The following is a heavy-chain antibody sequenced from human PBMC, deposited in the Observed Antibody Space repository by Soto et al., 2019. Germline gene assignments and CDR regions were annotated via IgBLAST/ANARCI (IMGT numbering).Heavy chain of an antibody. CDR3: AKDGIAVASDGLNYYSMEV. J-gene: IGHJ6*03. V-gene: IGHV3-30*18. Sequence: QVQLVESGGGVVQPGRSLRLSCASSGFTFSSYGMHWVRQAPGKGLERVAVISYDGSNKYYADSVKGRFTISRDNSKNTLYLQLNCLRAEFTAVYNCAKDGIAVASDGLNYYSMEVWGEGTTVTVSS. CDR2: ISYDGSNK. D-gene: IGHD6-19*01. CDR1: GFTFSSYG.